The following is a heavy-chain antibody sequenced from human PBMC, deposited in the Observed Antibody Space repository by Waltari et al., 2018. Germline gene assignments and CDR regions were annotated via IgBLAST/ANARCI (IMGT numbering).Heavy chain of an antibody. CDR1: GFTFSSHW. J-gene: IGHJ4*02. CDR3: ARDGVGAGHDLDY. Sequence: EVQLLESGGGLVQPGGSLRLSCAASGFTFSSHWMHWVRQAPGKGRVGVSRIKGDGSSTRYADSVKGRFTISRDNAKNTLYLQMTSLRAEDTAVYYCARDGVGAGHDLDYWGQGTLVTVSS. CDR2: IKGDGSST. V-gene: IGHV3-74*01. D-gene: IGHD1-26*01.